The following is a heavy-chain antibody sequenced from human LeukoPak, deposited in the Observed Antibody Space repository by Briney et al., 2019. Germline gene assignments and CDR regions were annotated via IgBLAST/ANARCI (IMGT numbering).Heavy chain of an antibody. CDR2: ISSSSSYI. CDR3: AREYSSSSGGNWFAP. D-gene: IGHD6-6*01. V-gene: IGHV3-21*01. CDR1: GFTFSSYS. Sequence: PGGSLRLSCAASGFTFSSYSMNWVRQAPGKGLEWVSSISSSSSYIYYADSVKGRFTISRDNAKNSLYLQMNSLRAEDTAVYYCAREYSSSSGGNWFAPGGQEPLVTVSS. J-gene: IGHJ5*02.